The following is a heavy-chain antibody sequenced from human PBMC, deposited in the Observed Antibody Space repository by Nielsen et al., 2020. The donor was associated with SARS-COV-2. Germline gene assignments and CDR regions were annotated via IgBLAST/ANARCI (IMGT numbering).Heavy chain of an antibody. V-gene: IGHV4-34*01. J-gene: IGHJ6*03. CDR2: INHSGST. Sequence: RQAPGKGLEWIGEINHSGSTNYNPSLKSRVTISVDTSKNQFSLKLSSVTAADTAVYYCARQNYDFWSGYYNYYYYYMDVWGKGTTVTVSS. D-gene: IGHD3-3*01. CDR3: ARQNYDFWSGYYNYYYYYMDV.